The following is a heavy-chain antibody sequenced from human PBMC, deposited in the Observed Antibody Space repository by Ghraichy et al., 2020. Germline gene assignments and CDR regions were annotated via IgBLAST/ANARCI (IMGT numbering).Heavy chain of an antibody. CDR1: GGSFSGYY. D-gene: IGHD1-26*01. V-gene: IGHV4-34*01. Sequence: SETLSLTCAVYGGSFSGYYWSWIRQPPGKGLEWIGEINHSGSTNYNPSLKSRVTISVDTSKNQFSLKLSSVTAADTAVYYCATPGGSYRRNAMRYWGQGTLVTVSS. J-gene: IGHJ4*02. CDR2: INHSGST. CDR3: ATPGGSYRRNAMRY.